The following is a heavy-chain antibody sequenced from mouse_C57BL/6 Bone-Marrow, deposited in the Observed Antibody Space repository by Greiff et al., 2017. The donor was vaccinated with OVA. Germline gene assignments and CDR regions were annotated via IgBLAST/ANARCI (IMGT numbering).Heavy chain of an antibody. Sequence: DVKLVESGGGLVKPGGSLKLSCAASGFTFSSYAMSWVRQTPEKRLEWVATISDGGSYTYYPDNVKGRFTISRDNAKNNLYLQMSHLKSEDTAMYYCARDWALFAYWGQGTLVTVSA. V-gene: IGHV5-4*01. J-gene: IGHJ3*01. CDR2: ISDGGSYT. CDR1: GFTFSSYA. CDR3: ARDWALFAY.